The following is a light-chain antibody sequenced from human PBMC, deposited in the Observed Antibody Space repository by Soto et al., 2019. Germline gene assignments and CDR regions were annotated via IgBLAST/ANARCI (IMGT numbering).Light chain of an antibody. CDR3: QQSYSTPPWT. J-gene: IGKJ1*01. CDR2: AAS. V-gene: IGKV1-39*01. CDR1: QSISSY. Sequence: DIQMTQSPSSLSASVGDRVTITCRASQSISSYLNWYQQKPGKAPKLLIYAASSLQSGVQSRFSGSGSGTDFTLTISSLQPEDFATYYCQQSYSTPPWTFGQVTKVDIK.